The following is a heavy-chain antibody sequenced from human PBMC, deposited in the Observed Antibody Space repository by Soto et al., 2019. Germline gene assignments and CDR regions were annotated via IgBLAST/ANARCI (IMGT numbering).Heavy chain of an antibody. CDR2: IYYSGST. CDR1: GGSISSSSYY. D-gene: IGHD3-22*01. V-gene: IGHV4-39*01. Sequence: PSETLSLTCTVSGGSISSSSYYWGWIRQPPGKGLEWIGSIYYSGSTFYNPSLKSRVTISVDTSKNQFSLKLSSVTAADTAVYYCARHPDYYDSSGYYFDYWGQGTLVTVSS. CDR3: ARHPDYYDSSGYYFDY. J-gene: IGHJ4*02.